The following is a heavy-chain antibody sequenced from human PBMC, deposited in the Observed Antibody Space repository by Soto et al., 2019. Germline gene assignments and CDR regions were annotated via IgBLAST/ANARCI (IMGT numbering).Heavy chain of an antibody. V-gene: IGHV1-3*01. CDR1: GYTFTSYA. Sequence: QVQLVQSGAEVKKPGASVKVSCKASGYTFTSYAMHWVRQAPGQRLEWMGWINAGNGNTKYSQKFQGRVTITRDTSASTAYMELSSLRSEDTAVYYCARVLVSSSSIYYYGMDVWGKGTTVTVSS. J-gene: IGHJ6*04. D-gene: IGHD6-6*01. CDR2: INAGNGNT. CDR3: ARVLVSSSSIYYYGMDV.